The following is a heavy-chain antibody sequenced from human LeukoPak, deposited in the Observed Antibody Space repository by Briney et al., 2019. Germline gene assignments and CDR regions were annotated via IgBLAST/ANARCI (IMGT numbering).Heavy chain of an antibody. Sequence: PSETLSLTCGVHGGSLSGYYWSWIRQSPGEGLEWIGEINHSGITNSAPSLKSRVTMSVDTSKNQFSLDLKSVTAADTAVYYCARAKEDVVVPRVALLTFDIWGQGTRVTVSP. D-gene: IGHD2-15*01. CDR1: GGSLSGYY. J-gene: IGHJ3*02. CDR2: INHSGIT. V-gene: IGHV4-34*01. CDR3: ARAKEDVVVPRVALLTFDI.